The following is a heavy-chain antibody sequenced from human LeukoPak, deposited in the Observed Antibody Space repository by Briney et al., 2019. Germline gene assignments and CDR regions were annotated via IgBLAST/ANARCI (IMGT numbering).Heavy chain of an antibody. Sequence: GGSLRLSCAASGFTFSSYSMNWVRQAPGKGLEWVSSISSSSSYIYYADSVKGRFTISRDNSKSTLYLQVNSLRAEDTAVYYCARIEMATTDSFDYWGQGTLVTVSS. D-gene: IGHD5-24*01. V-gene: IGHV3-21*04. CDR3: ARIEMATTDSFDY. CDR1: GFTFSSYS. J-gene: IGHJ4*02. CDR2: ISSSSSYI.